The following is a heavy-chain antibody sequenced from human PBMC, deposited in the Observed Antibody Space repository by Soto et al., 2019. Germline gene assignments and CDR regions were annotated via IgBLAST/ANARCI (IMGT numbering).Heavy chain of an antibody. J-gene: IGHJ4*02. CDR1: CGSISSCGYY. V-gene: IGHV4-31*03. CDR3: ARSIDY. CDR2: IYYSVIT. Sequence: QVQLQESGPGLVKPSQTLSLTCSISCGSISSCGYYWGWIRQHPGKGLEWIGSIYYSVITYYNPSLKSRVTISVDTSKNQFSLKLSYVTAADTSVYSCARSIDYWGQGTLVTVSS.